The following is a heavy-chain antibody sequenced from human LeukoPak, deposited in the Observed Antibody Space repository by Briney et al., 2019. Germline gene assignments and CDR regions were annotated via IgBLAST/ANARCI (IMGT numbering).Heavy chain of an antibody. CDR2: ISYDGSNK. CDR3: ARDHTNLYYDFWSGYPRDWWFDP. Sequence: PGGSLRLSCAASGFTFSSYAMHWVRQAPGKGLEWVAVISYDGSNKYYADSVKGRFTISRDNSKNTLYLQMNSLRAEDTAVYYCARDHTNLYYDFWSGYPRDWWFDPWGQGTLVTVSS. CDR1: GFTFSSYA. D-gene: IGHD3-3*01. J-gene: IGHJ5*02. V-gene: IGHV3-30-3*01.